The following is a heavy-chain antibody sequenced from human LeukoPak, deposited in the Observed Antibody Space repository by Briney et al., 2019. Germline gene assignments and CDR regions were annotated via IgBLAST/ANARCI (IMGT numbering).Heavy chain of an antibody. Sequence: SQTLSLTCTVSGGSISSGGYYWSWIRQPPGKGLEWIGYISQSGNTYYNPSLKSRVTISVDKSKNQFFLKLYSVTAADTAVHYCARGSSWYFGSWGQGTLVTVSS. J-gene: IGHJ4*02. CDR3: ARGSSWYFGS. CDR2: ISQSGNT. CDR1: GGSISSGGYY. V-gene: IGHV4-30-2*01. D-gene: IGHD6-13*01.